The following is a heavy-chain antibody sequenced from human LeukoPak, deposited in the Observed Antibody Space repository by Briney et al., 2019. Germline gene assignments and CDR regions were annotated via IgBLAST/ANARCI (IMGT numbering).Heavy chain of an antibody. D-gene: IGHD1-26*01. CDR1: GFTFSSYE. CDR3: ARDRGRPSGSILEPYYFDY. CDR2: ISSSGSTI. Sequence: GGSLRLSCAASGFTFSSYEMNWVRQAPGKGLEWVSYISSSGSTIYYADSVKGRFTISRDNAKNSLYLQMNSLRAEDTAAYYCARDRGRPSGSILEPYYFDYWGQGTLVTVSS. J-gene: IGHJ4*02. V-gene: IGHV3-48*03.